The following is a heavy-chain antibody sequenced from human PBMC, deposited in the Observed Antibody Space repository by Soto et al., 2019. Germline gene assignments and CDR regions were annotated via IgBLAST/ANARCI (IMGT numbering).Heavy chain of an antibody. CDR3: ARDRIPVIAVATWFDP. V-gene: IGHV1-46*01. D-gene: IGHD6-19*01. Sequence: ASVKVSCKASGYTFTSYYMHWVRQAPGQGLEWMGIINPSGGSTSYAQKFQGRVTMTRDTSTSTVYMELSSLRSEDTAVYYCARDRIPVIAVATWFDPWGQGTLVPVSS. J-gene: IGHJ5*02. CDR1: GYTFTSYY. CDR2: INPSGGST.